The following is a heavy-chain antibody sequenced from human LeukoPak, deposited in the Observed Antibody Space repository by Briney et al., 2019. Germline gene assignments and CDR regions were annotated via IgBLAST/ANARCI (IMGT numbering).Heavy chain of an antibody. D-gene: IGHD1-1*01. CDR2: ISAYNGNT. CDR1: GYTFISYG. CDR3: ARDGYLNAFDI. J-gene: IGHJ3*02. V-gene: IGHV1-18*01. Sequence: ASVKVSCKASGYTFISYGISWVRQAPGQGLEWMGWISAYNGNTNYAQKFQGRVTMTTDTSTSTVYMELRSLRSEDTAVYYCARDGYLNAFDIWGQGTMVTVSS.